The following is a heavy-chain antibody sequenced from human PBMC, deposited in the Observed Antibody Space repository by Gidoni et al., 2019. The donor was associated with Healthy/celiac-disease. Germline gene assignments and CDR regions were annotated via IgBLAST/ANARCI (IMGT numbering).Heavy chain of an antibody. D-gene: IGHD6-19*01. V-gene: IGHV4-39*01. CDR2: IYYSGST. CDR3: ASKYSSGWPREDYFDY. Sequence: QLQLQESGPGLVTPSETLSLTCTVSGGSISSISYYWGVIRQPPGKGLEWIGSIYYSGSTYYNPSLKSRVTISVDTSKNQFSLKLSSVTAADTAVYYCASKYSSGWPREDYFDYWGQGTLVTVSS. CDR1: GGSISSISYY. J-gene: IGHJ4*02.